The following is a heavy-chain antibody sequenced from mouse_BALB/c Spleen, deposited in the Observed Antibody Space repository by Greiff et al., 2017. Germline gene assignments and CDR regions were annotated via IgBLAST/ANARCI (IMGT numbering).Heavy chain of an antibody. CDR1: GFTFNTYA. CDR3: VSWYFDV. Sequence: GGGLVQPKGSLKLSCAASGFTFNTYAMNWVRQAPGKGLEWVARIRSKSNNYATYYADSVKDRFTISRDDSQSMLYLQMNNLKTEDTAMYYCVSWYFDVWGAGTTVTVSS. V-gene: IGHV10-1*02. CDR2: IRSKSNNYAT. J-gene: IGHJ1*01.